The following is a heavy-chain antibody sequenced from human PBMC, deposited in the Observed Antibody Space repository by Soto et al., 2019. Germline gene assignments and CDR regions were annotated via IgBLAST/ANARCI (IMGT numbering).Heavy chain of an antibody. Sequence: GGSLRLSCAASGFTFSSYAMSWVRQAPGKGLEWVSAISGSGGSTYYADSVKGRFTISRDNSKNTLYLQMNSLRAEDTAVYYCAKDKEALAARPLNYYYGMDVWGQGTTVTVSS. V-gene: IGHV3-23*01. CDR1: GFTFSSYA. D-gene: IGHD6-6*01. CDR3: AKDKEALAARPLNYYYGMDV. CDR2: ISGSGGST. J-gene: IGHJ6*02.